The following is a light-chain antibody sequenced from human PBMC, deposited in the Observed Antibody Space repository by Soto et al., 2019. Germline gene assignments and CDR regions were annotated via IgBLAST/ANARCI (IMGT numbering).Light chain of an antibody. CDR2: LGS. CDR1: QSLLHRNGYNY. Sequence: DIVMTQSPLSLSVTPGEPASIPCRCSQSLLHRNGYNYLDWYLQKPGQSPQLLISLGSNRASGVPDRFSGSGSGTDFTLKISRVEAEDVGVYYCMQALQTSFTFGPGTKVDIK. V-gene: IGKV2-28*01. J-gene: IGKJ3*01. CDR3: MQALQTSFT.